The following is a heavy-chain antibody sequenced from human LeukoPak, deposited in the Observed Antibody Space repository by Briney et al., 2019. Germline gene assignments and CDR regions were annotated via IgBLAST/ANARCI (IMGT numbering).Heavy chain of an antibody. CDR1: GFTFSDYW. CDR3: ARGRWRLAC. Sequence: PGGSLRLSCTASGFTFSDYWMNWVRQAPGKGPEWVANIKPDRGDRYYVDSVKGRFTISRDNAKNSLYPQMNSLRAEDTAVYYCARGRWRLACWGQGTLVTVSS. V-gene: IGHV3-7*01. CDR2: IKPDRGDR. D-gene: IGHD6-13*01. J-gene: IGHJ4*02.